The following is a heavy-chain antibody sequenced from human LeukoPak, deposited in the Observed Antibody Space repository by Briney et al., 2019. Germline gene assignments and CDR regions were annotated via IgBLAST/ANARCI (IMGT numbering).Heavy chain of an antibody. CDR2: ISAYNGNT. D-gene: IGHD1-26*01. V-gene: IGHV1-18*01. CDR3: AIIVGATTLGTY. Sequence: ASVKVSCKASGYTFTSYGISWVRQAPGQGLEWMGWISAYNGNTNYAQKLQGRVTMTTDTSTSTAYMELSRLRSDDTAVYYCAIIVGATTLGTYWGQGTLVTVSS. J-gene: IGHJ4*02. CDR1: GYTFTSYG.